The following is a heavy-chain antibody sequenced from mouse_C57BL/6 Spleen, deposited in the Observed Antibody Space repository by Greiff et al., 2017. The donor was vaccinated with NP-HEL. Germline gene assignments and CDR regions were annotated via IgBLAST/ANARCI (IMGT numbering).Heavy chain of an antibody. Sequence: QVQLKESGPELVKPGASVKISCKASGYAFSSSWMNWVKQRPGKGLEWIGRIYPGDGDTNYNGKFKGKATLTADKSSSTAYMQLSSLTSEDSAVYFCARDGNFFMDYWGQGTSVTVSS. J-gene: IGHJ4*01. V-gene: IGHV1-82*01. CDR3: ARDGNFFMDY. CDR1: GYAFSSSW. D-gene: IGHD2-1*01. CDR2: IYPGDGDT.